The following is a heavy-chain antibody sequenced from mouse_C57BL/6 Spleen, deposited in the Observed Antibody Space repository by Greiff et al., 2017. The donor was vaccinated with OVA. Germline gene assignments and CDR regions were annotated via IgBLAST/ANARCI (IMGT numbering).Heavy chain of an antibody. CDR3: ASNYDYNEGAWFAY. J-gene: IGHJ3*01. Sequence: QVQLQQSGAELVRPGASVKLSCKASGYTFTDYYINWVKQRPGQGLEWIARIYPGSGNTYYNEKFKGKATLTADKYTSTAYMQLSSLTSEDSAVYICASNYDYNEGAWFAYWGQGTLVTVSA. CDR1: GYTFTDYY. V-gene: IGHV1-76*01. CDR2: IYPGSGNT. D-gene: IGHD2-4*01.